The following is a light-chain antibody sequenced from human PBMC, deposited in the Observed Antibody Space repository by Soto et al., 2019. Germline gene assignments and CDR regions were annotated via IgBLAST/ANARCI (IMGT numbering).Light chain of an antibody. CDR3: QHYNDWPPTVT. CDR1: QSVSSK. CDR2: GAA. J-gene: IGKJ1*01. Sequence: EIVMTQSPATLSVSPGERATLSCRASQSVSSKLAWYQQKPGQAPRVLIHGAATRATGIPARFSGSGSGTEFTATFSSLQSGDFAVYYCQHYNDWPPTVTFGQGTRVEIK. V-gene: IGKV3-15*01.